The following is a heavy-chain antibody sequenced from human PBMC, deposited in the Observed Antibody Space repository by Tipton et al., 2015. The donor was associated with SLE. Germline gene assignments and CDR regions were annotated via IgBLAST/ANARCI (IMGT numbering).Heavy chain of an antibody. CDR2: IYTSGST. Sequence: TLSLTCTVSGGSNSSGSYYWSWIRQPAGKGLEWIGRIYTSGSTNYNPSLKSRLTISLDTSKNQFSLKLSSVTAADTALYFCARGVAERLGLDFWGQGSLVTVSS. V-gene: IGHV4-61*02. CDR1: GGSNSSGSYY. J-gene: IGHJ4*02. CDR3: ARGVAERLGLDF. D-gene: IGHD6-19*01.